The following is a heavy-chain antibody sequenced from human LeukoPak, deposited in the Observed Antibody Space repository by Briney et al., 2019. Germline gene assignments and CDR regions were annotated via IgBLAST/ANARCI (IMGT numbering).Heavy chain of an antibody. D-gene: IGHD2-2*01. V-gene: IGHV1-69*04. CDR2: IIPILGIA. CDR3: AREDIVVVPAAPDY. CDR1: GGTFSSYA. Sequence: AASAKVSCKASGGTFSSYAISWVRQAPGQGLEWMGRIIPILGIANYAQKFQGRVTITADKSTSTAYMELSSLRSEDTAVYYCAREDIVVVPAAPDYWGQGTLVTVSS. J-gene: IGHJ4*02.